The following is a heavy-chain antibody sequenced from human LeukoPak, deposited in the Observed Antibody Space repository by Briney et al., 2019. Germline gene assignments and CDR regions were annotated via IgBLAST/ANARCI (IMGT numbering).Heavy chain of an antibody. CDR3: AKGPHIVVVTAIDN. CDR2: ISGNGGST. D-gene: IGHD2-21*02. V-gene: IGHV3-23*01. Sequence: PGRSLRLSCAASGFTFSSYAMSWVRQAPGKGLEWVSGISGNGGSTYYADSVKGRFTISRDNSKDTVYLQMNSLGGEDTAVYYCAKGPHIVVVTAIDNWGQGTLVTVSS. CDR1: GFTFSSYA. J-gene: IGHJ4*02.